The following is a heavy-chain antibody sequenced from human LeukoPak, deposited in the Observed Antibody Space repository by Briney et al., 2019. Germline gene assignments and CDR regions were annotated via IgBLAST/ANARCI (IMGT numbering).Heavy chain of an antibody. D-gene: IGHD3-10*01. V-gene: IGHV1-18*04. J-gene: IGHJ4*02. CDR2: ISTYNGNT. Sequence: GASVKVSCKASGYTVTKYGISWVRQAPGQGLEWMGWISTYNGNTNYVQKFQGRVTMTRDMSTSTVYMELSSLRSDDTAVYYCARGRSDFDYWGQGTLVTVSS. CDR1: GYTVTKYG. CDR3: ARGRSDFDY.